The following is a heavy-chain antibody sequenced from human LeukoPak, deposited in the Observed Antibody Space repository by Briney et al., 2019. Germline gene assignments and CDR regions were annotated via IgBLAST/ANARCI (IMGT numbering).Heavy chain of an antibody. V-gene: IGHV4-4*02. J-gene: IGHJ4*02. CDR2: IPLTGLT. CDR1: GGSISNTNW. D-gene: IGHD7-27*01. Sequence: SETLSLTCGVSGGSISNTNWWSWVRQPPGQGLEWIGEIPLTGLTHYNPSLESRVTVSLDKSKNQLSLNLTSVTAADTAVYYCSRENGDFSPFGYWGQGTLVTVLS. CDR3: SRENGDFSPFGY.